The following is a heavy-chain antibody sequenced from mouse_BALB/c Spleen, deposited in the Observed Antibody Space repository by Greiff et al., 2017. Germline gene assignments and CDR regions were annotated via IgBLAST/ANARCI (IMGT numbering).Heavy chain of an antibody. CDR2: ISYDGSN. CDR1: GYSITSGYY. V-gene: IGHV3-6*02. D-gene: IGHD2-4*01. Sequence: DVKLQESGPGLVKPSQSLSLTCSVTGYSITSGYYWNWIRQFPGNKLEWMGYISYDGSNNYNPSLKNRISITRDTSKNQFFLKLNSVTTEDTATYYCAIYYDYDFDYWAKAPLSQSPQ. J-gene: IGHJ2*01. CDR3: AIYYDYDFDY.